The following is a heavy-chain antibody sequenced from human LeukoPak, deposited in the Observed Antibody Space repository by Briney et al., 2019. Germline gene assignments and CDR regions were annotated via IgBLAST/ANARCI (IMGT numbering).Heavy chain of an antibody. CDR3: ARSLYGDLPLDY. CDR2: IDWDDGK. D-gene: IGHD4-17*01. J-gene: IGHJ4*02. V-gene: IGHV2-70*20. CDR1: GFSLSTSGMC. Sequence: SGPALVKPTQTLTLTCTFSGFSLSTSGMCVSWVRQPPGKALEWLALIDWDDGKYYSTSLKTRLTISKDTSKNQVVLTMTNMDPVDTATYYCARSLYGDLPLDYWGQGTLVTVSS.